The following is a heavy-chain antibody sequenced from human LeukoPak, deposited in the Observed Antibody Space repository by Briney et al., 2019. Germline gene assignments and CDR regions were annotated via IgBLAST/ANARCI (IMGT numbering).Heavy chain of an antibody. CDR3: ARRKFAGYYFDY. V-gene: IGHV4-39*01. CDR2: IYYSGST. D-gene: IGHD3-10*01. J-gene: IGHJ4*02. Sequence: SETLSLTCTVSGGSISSSSYYWGWIRQPPGKGLEWIGSIYYSGSTYYNPSLKSRVTISVDTSKNQFSLKLSSVTAADTAVYYCARRKFAGYYFDYWGQGTLVTVSS. CDR1: GGSISSSSYY.